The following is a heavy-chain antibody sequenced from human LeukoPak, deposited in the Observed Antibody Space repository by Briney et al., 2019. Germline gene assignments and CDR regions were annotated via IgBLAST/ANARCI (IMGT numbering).Heavy chain of an antibody. CDR2: INHSGST. J-gene: IGHJ4*02. D-gene: IGHD4-17*01. V-gene: IGHV4-34*01. CDR1: GGSFSGYY. Sequence: SETLSLTCAVYGGSFSGYYWSWIRQPPGKGLEWIGEINHSGSTNYNPSLKSRVTISVDTSKNQFSLKLSSVTAADTAVYYCARGDYGDYGLNYWGQGTLVTVSS. CDR3: ARGDYGDYGLNY.